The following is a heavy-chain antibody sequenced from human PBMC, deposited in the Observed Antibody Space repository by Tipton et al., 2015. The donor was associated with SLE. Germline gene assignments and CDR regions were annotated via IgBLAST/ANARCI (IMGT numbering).Heavy chain of an antibody. V-gene: IGHV1-18*01. CDR1: GYTFTNFG. CDR3: ARGSTVTTPFDS. CDR2: ISTYNGDT. J-gene: IGHJ4*02. Sequence: QSGAEVKTPGASVKVSCKASGYTFTNFGISWVRQAPGQGLEWMGWISTYNGDTNYAQKLQGRVTMTTDTSTSTAYMELKSLRYEDTAIYYCARGSTVTTPFDSWGQGTLVTVSS. D-gene: IGHD4-17*01.